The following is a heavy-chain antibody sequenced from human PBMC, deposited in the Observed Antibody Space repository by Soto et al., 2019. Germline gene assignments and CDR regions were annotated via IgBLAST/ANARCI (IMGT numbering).Heavy chain of an antibody. CDR3: AKNRGRVTPSWHFAY. J-gene: IGHJ4*02. D-gene: IGHD2-21*02. V-gene: IGHV3-23*01. CDR1: GFTFSGYA. CDR2: IHGGGNSA. Sequence: EVQLLESGGDLVQPGRSLRLSCAASGFTFSGYAMSWVRQAPGKGLEWVSVIHGGGNSAYYADSVKGRFTISRDNSKNTLYLQMSSLRGEDTAVYYCAKNRGRVTPSWHFAYWGQGTLDTVSS.